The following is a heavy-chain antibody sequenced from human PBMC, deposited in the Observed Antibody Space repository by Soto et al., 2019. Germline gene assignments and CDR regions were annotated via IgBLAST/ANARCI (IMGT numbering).Heavy chain of an antibody. CDR3: VRYCSTTLCNGVPTRTFAY. D-gene: IGHD2-2*01. Sequence: GGSLRLSCAASRFTFSTYEMNWVRQAPGKGLEWVSYISSSGSTVYYADSVKGRFTISRDNTRDSLYLQMNSLRDEDTALYYCVRYCSTTLCNGVPTRTFAYSGQRTRVIVSS. J-gene: IGHJ4*02. CDR1: RFTFSTYE. CDR2: ISSSGSTV. V-gene: IGHV3-48*03.